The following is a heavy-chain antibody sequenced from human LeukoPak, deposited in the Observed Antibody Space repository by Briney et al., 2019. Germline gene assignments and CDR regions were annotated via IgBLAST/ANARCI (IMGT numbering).Heavy chain of an antibody. V-gene: IGHV4-61*02. Sequence: SETLSLTCTVSGGSISSGSYYWSWIRQPAGKGLEWLGRIYTSGSTNYNPSLKSRVTISVDTSKNQFSLKLSSVTAADTAVYYCARAFIAAAGPFDYWGQGTLVTVSS. J-gene: IGHJ4*02. CDR3: ARAFIAAAGPFDY. CDR1: GGSISSGSYY. CDR2: IYTSGST. D-gene: IGHD6-13*01.